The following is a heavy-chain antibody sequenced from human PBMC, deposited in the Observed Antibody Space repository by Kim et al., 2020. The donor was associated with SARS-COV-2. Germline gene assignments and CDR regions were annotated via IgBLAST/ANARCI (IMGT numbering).Heavy chain of an antibody. D-gene: IGHD1-26*01. CDR3: ARNTPVAIVGATPGIDY. J-gene: IGHJ4*02. CDR2: IYYSGST. V-gene: IGHV4-39*01. CDR1: GGSISSSSYY. Sequence: SETLSLTCTVSGGSISSSSYYWGWIRQPPGKGLEWIGSIYYSGSTYYNPSLKSRVTISVDTSKNQFSLKPSSVTAADTAVYYCARNTPVAIVGATPGIDYWGQGTLVTVSS.